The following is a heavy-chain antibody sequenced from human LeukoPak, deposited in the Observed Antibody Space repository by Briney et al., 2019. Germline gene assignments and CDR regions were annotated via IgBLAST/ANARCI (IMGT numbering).Heavy chain of an antibody. Sequence: PSETLSLTCTVSGGSISSYYWSWTRQPPGKGLEWIGYIYYSGSTNYNPSLKSRVTISVDTSKNQFSLKLSSVTAADTAVYYCARGGYFDWFPWDWGQGTLVTVSS. CDR2: IYYSGST. J-gene: IGHJ4*02. V-gene: IGHV4-59*01. D-gene: IGHD3-9*01. CDR1: GGSISSYY. CDR3: ARGGYFDWFPWD.